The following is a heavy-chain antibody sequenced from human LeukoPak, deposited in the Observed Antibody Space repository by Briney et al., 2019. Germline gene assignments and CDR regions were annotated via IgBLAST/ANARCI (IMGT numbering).Heavy chain of an antibody. V-gene: IGHV3-30*02. D-gene: IGHD3-9*01. CDR1: GFTFSSYG. CDR2: IRYDGSNK. J-gene: IGHJ4*02. Sequence: GSLRLSCAASGFTFSSYGRHWVRQAPGKGLEWVAFIRYDGSNKYYADSVKGRFTISRDNSKNTLYLQMNSLRAEDTAVYYCAKDGFPFDILTGYYGQFDYWGQGTLVTVSS. CDR3: AKDGFPFDILTGYYGQFDY.